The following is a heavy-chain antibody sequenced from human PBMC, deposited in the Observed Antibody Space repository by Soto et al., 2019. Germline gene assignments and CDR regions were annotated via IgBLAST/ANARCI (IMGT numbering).Heavy chain of an antibody. Sequence: EVQLVESGGGLVQPGRSLRLSCAASGFTFDDYAMHWVRQAPGKGLEWVSGISWNSGSIGYADSVKGRFTISRDNAKNSLYLQMNSLRAEDTALYYCAKDNGPAATRAASYYYYMDVWGKGTTVTVSS. CDR2: ISWNSGSI. D-gene: IGHD2-15*01. CDR1: GFTFDDYA. J-gene: IGHJ6*03. V-gene: IGHV3-9*01. CDR3: AKDNGPAATRAASYYYYMDV.